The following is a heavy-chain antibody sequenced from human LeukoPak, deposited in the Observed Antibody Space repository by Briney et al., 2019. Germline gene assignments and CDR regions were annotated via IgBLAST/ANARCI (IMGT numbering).Heavy chain of an antibody. CDR1: GFTFTNYW. CDR3: AREIHYHGSGSYYNKGADH. Sequence: GGSLRLSCAASGFTFTNYWMSWVRQAPGKGLEVVANINQDGSEKYYGDSVRGRVTISRDNAKNSLYLQMSSLRAEDKAVYYCAREIHYHGSGSYYNKGADHWGQGTLVTVSS. CDR2: INQDGSEK. J-gene: IGHJ4*02. D-gene: IGHD3-10*01. V-gene: IGHV3-7*01.